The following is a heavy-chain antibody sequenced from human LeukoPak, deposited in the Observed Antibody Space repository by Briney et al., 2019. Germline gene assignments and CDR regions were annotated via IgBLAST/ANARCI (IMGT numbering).Heavy chain of an antibody. CDR3: ARDGGTGTTGYYYMDV. J-gene: IGHJ6*03. CDR1: GFTFSSFA. CDR2: ISHDGSNK. V-gene: IGHV3-30-3*01. D-gene: IGHD1-7*01. Sequence: PGGSLRLSCTVSGFTFSSFAMHWVRQAPGKGLEWVAVISHDGSNKYYADSVKGRFTVSRDNSKNALYLQMNSLRAEDTAVYYCARDGGTGTTGYYYMDVWGKGTTVTVSS.